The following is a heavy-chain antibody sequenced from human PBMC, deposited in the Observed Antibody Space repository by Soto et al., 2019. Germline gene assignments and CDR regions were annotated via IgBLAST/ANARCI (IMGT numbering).Heavy chain of an antibody. Sequence: QVQLQQSGPGLVEPSQTLSLTCAVSGGSISSEYFHWTWIRQSPGKGLAWIGYIHYTGSIMYNPSFKSRLTMAVDTTKNQFSRQLTSVTAADTAVYFCAREDDGGDRDYYGLDVWGQGTTVTVSS. J-gene: IGHJ6*02. CDR3: AREDDGGDRDYYGLDV. CDR1: GGSISSEYFH. V-gene: IGHV4-30-4*08. D-gene: IGHD2-21*02. CDR2: IHYTGSI.